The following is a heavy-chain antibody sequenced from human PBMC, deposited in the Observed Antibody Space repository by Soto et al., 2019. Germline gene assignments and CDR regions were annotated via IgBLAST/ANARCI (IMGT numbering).Heavy chain of an antibody. D-gene: IGHD3-3*01. CDR2: IHYSGST. V-gene: IGHV4-59*01. Sequence: LSLTCTVSGGSISSYYWSWIRQPPGKGLEWIGYIHYSGSTNSNPSLKSRVTISVDTSKNQFSLKLSSVTAADTAIYYCARGRNFGVVTYDYWGQGTLVTVSS. CDR3: ARGRNFGVVTYDY. J-gene: IGHJ4*02. CDR1: GGSISSYY.